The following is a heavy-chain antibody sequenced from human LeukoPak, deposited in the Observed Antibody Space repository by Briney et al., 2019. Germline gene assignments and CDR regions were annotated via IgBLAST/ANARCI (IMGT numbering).Heavy chain of an antibody. D-gene: IGHD6-13*01. CDR2: ISRSGSTI. Sequence: GGSLRLSCAPSGFTFSDYYMSWLRHAPGKGLEWVSYISRSGSTIYYTHSVEGRFTISRDNAKNSLYLQINSQRAEHTSISYCARDLVGSSSARCFDPWGQGTLVTVSS. CDR3: ARDLVGSSSARCFDP. V-gene: IGHV3-11*01. J-gene: IGHJ5*02. CDR1: GFTFSDYY.